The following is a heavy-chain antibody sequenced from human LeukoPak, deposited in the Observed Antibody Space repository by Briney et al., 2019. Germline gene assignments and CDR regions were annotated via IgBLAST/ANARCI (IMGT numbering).Heavy chain of an antibody. CDR2: IGAYNGNT. CDR1: GYTFTGYY. CDR3: ARNPVLRFLEWFSYYFDY. Sequence: ASVKVSCKASGYTFTGYYMHWVRQAPGQGLEWMGWIGAYNGNTNYAQKLQGRVTMTTDTSTSTAYMELRSLRSDDTAVYYCARNPVLRFLEWFSYYFDYWGQGTLVTVSS. V-gene: IGHV1-18*04. J-gene: IGHJ4*02. D-gene: IGHD3-3*01.